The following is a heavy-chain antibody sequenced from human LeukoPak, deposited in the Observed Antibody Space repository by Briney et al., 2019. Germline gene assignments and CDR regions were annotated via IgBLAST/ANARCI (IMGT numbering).Heavy chain of an antibody. J-gene: IGHJ4*02. CDR2: LYNAGST. Sequence: GGSLRLSCVASGLIVRNNYMSWVRQAPGKGLEWVSVLYNAGSTYYADSVKGRFTISRDNSKNTLYLQMYSLRAEDTAVYYCASLKGLFDYFDYWGQRILVTVYS. CDR1: GLIVRNNY. V-gene: IGHV3-53*01. D-gene: IGHD3-22*01. CDR3: ASLKGLFDYFDY.